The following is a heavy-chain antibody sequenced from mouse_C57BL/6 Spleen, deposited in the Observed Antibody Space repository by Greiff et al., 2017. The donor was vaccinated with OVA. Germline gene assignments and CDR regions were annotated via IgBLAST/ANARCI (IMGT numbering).Heavy chain of an antibody. CDR2: ISYDGSN. Sequence: EVQLQESGPGLVKPSQSLSLTCSVTGYSITSGYYWNWIRQFPGNKLEWMGYISYDGSNNYNPSLKNRISITRDTSKNQFFLKLNSVTTEDTATYYCARGSGLDYWGQGTTLTVSS. CDR3: ARGSGLDY. V-gene: IGHV3-6*01. J-gene: IGHJ2*01. D-gene: IGHD6-1*01. CDR1: GYSITSGYY.